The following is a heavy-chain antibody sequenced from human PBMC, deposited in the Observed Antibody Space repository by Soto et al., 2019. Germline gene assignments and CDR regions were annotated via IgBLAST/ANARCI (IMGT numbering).Heavy chain of an antibody. CDR3: ARGTTRIRGLFDY. CDR2: IYHSEST. D-gene: IGHD1-1*01. Sequence: SETLSLTCAVSGGSMYTPNWLTSVGQTPGKGLQWIGEIYHSESTNYNPSLKSRVTISVDKSKNQFSLNLTSVTAADTAMYYCARGTTRIRGLFDYWGQGILVTVSS. J-gene: IGHJ4*02. CDR1: GGSMYTPNW. V-gene: IGHV4-4*02.